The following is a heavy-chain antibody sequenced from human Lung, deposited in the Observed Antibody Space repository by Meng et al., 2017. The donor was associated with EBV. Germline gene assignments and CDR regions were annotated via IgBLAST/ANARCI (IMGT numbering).Heavy chain of an antibody. Sequence: QGPLHESGPGLVKPSPTLSLTCTVAGGSISSGGYYWSWIRQHPGKGLEWIGYIYYSGSTYYNPSLKSRVTISVDTSKNQLSLKVNSVTAADTAVYYCARSSKWHEMWYWGQGTLVTVSS. CDR2: IYYSGST. J-gene: IGHJ4*02. CDR3: ARSSKWHEMWY. CDR1: GGSISSGGYY. D-gene: IGHD6-13*01. V-gene: IGHV4-31*03.